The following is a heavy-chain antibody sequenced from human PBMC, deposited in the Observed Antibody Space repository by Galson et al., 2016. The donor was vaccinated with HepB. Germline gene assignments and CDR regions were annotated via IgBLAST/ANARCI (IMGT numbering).Heavy chain of an antibody. CDR2: IRYTGRT. CDR1: GGPISGSY. CDR3: ARLYPFDF. Sequence: SETLSLTCTVSGGPISGSYWSWIRQPPGQGLEWIAAIRYTGRTWYKPSLRSRTTISVGTSDTQFSLKMTSMTASDTAVYYCARLYPFDFWGQGALVIVSS. D-gene: IGHD2-2*01. J-gene: IGHJ4*02. V-gene: IGHV4-59*08.